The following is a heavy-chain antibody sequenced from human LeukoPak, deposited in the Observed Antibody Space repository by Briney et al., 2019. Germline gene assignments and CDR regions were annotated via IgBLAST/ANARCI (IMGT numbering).Heavy chain of an antibody. V-gene: IGHV3-74*01. Sequence: GGSLRLSCAVSGFTFSSRLMHWDRQAPGKGLVWVALIKDDGTTNYADSVRGRFTASRDDAKNTVYLQMSSLRADDTAVYYCHPLSYVSNWGQGTLVTVSA. D-gene: IGHD3-22*01. CDR3: HPLSYVSN. CDR2: IKDDGTT. CDR1: GFTFSSRL. J-gene: IGHJ4*02.